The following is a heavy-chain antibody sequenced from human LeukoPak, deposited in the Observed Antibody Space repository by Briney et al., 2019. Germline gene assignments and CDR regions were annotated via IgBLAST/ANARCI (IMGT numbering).Heavy chain of an antibody. D-gene: IGHD2-8*02. V-gene: IGHV3-7*01. CDR1: GLTFSRYW. J-gene: IGHJ6*03. CDR3: ASRYCTGVNCFAASYMCMDV. Sequence: GGSLRLSCAASGLTFSRYWMTWFRQAPGKGLEWVANIKQDGSEKYYVDSVRGRFTISRDNADRSLYLQMTSLRVEDTAVYFCASRYCTGVNCFAASYMCMDVWGKGTTVTVSS. CDR2: IKQDGSEK.